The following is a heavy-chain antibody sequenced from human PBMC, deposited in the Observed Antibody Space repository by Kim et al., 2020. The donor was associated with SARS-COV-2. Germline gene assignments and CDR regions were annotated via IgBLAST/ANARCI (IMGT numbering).Heavy chain of an antibody. V-gene: IGHV3-30*04. J-gene: IGHJ3*02. D-gene: IGHD6-19*01. CDR3: ARDRALKWLDPNDAFDI. Sequence: GGSLRRSCAASGFTFSSYAMHWVRQAPGKGLEWVAVISYDGSNKYYADSVKGRFTISRDNSKNTLYLQMNSLRAEDTAVYYCARDRALKWLDPNDAFDIWGQGTMVTVSS. CDR1: GFTFSSYA. CDR2: ISYDGSNK.